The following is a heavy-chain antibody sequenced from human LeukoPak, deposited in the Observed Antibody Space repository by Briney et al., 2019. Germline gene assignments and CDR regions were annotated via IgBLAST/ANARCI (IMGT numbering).Heavy chain of an antibody. CDR2: IKQDRSEK. CDR1: VFRVINCV. V-gene: IGHV3-7*01. Sequence: GGSLRLSCVASVFRVINCVIQGVHQAAGKGLDGVANIKQDRSEKYYVDSVKGRFTISRDNAKNSLYLQMNSLRAEDTAVYYCARDRVVTAMFASVRYFDLWGRGTLVTVSS. D-gene: IGHD2-21*02. CDR3: ARDRVVTAMFASVRYFDL. J-gene: IGHJ2*01.